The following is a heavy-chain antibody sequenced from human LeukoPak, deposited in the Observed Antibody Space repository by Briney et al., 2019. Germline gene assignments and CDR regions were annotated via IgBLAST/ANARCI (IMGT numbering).Heavy chain of an antibody. CDR2: IYTSGST. Sequence: PSETLSLTCTVSGGSISSGSYYWSWIRQPAGKGLEWIGRIYTSGSTNYNPSLKSRVTMSVDTSKNQFSLKLSSVTAADTAVYYCAREITMVRGVRTHYYYYMDVWGKGTTVTISS. CDR1: GGSISSGSYY. V-gene: IGHV4-61*02. CDR3: AREITMVRGVRTHYYYYMDV. D-gene: IGHD3-10*01. J-gene: IGHJ6*03.